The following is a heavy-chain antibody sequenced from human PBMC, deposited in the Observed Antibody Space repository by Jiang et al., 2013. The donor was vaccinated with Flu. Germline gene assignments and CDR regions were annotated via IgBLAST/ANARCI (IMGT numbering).Heavy chain of an antibody. V-gene: IGHV4-39*02. J-gene: IGHJ4*02. CDR3: ARESYYDSSGYYSMADY. CDR2: IYYSGST. D-gene: IGHD3-22*01. CDR1: GGSISSSSYY. Sequence: GSGLVKPSETLSLTCTVSGGSISSSSYYWGWIRQPPGKGLEWIGSIYYSGSTYYNPSLKSRVTISVDTSKNQFSLKLSSVTAADTAVYYCARESYYDSSGYYSMADYWGQGTLVTVSS.